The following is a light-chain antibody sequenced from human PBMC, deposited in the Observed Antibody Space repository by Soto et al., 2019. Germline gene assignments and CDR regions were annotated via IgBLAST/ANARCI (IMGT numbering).Light chain of an antibody. J-gene: IGLJ2*01. Sequence: QSVLTQPPSVSGAPGQRVTLSCTGSSSNTGTDYDVHWYQQLPGTAPKLLIYRNTNRPSGVPDRFSGSKSGTSASLAITGLQAEDEADYYCQSYDRSLSGAAVFGGGTKLTVL. V-gene: IGLV1-40*01. CDR2: RNT. CDR3: QSYDRSLSGAAV. CDR1: SSNTGTDYD.